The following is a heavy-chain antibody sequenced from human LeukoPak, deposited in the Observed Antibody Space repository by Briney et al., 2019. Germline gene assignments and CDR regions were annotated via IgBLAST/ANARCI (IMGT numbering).Heavy chain of an antibody. CDR2: INPSGGST. CDR3: AREKGGTVTTESNAFDI. D-gene: IGHD4-17*01. J-gene: IGHJ3*02. V-gene: IGHV1-46*01. Sequence: ASVKVSCKASGYTFTSYYMHWARQAPGQGLEWMGIINPSGGSTSYAQKFQGRVTMTRDTSTSTVYMELSSLRSEDTAVYYCAREKGGTVTTESNAFDIWGQGTMVTVSS. CDR1: GYTFTSYY.